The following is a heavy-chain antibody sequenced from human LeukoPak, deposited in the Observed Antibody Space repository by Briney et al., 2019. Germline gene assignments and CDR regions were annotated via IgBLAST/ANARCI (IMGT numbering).Heavy chain of an antibody. CDR2: IDYSGST. CDR1: GDSSSNSIYY. Sequence: PSETLSLTCTVSGDSSSNSIYYWGWIRQPPGRGLEWIGSIDYSGSTYYNPSLKSRATISIDTSKNQFSLKLSSVTAADTAVYYCARDTTPPVVRGRYHYGMDVWGQGTTVTVSS. CDR3: ARDTTPPVVRGRYHYGMDV. D-gene: IGHD3-10*01. V-gene: IGHV4-39*07. J-gene: IGHJ6*02.